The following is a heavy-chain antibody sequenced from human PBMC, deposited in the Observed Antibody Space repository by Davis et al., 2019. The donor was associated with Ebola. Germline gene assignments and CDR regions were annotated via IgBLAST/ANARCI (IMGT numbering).Heavy chain of an antibody. CDR2: ISFNGAGT. V-gene: IGHV3-23*01. D-gene: IGHD1-1*01. Sequence: GESPKISCVVPGLTFSHYGMAWVRQAPGKGLEWVPSISFNGAGTHYADSVKGRFTISRDDSKNTMYLQMSSLRAEDTAVYYCATRLWDGDSWGQGTLVTVSS. CDR1: GLTFSHYG. CDR3: ATRLWDGDS. J-gene: IGHJ4*02.